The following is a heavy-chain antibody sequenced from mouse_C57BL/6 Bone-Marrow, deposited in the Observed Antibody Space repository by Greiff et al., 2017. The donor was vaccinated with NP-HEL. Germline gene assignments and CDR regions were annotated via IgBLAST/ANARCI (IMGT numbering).Heavy chain of an antibody. Sequence: EVQLVESGGGLVQPGGSLKLSCAASGFTFSDYYTYWVRQTPEKRLEWVAYISNGGGSTFYPDTVKGRFTISRDNANNTLYLQMSRLKSEDTAMYYCARRYYGSSYWYFDVWGTGTTVTVSS. CDR1: GFTFSDYY. CDR3: ARRYYGSSYWYFDV. V-gene: IGHV5-12*01. D-gene: IGHD1-1*01. CDR2: ISNGGGST. J-gene: IGHJ1*03.